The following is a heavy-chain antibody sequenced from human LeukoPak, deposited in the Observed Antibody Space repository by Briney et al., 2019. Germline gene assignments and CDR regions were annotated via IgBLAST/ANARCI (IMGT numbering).Heavy chain of an antibody. CDR2: ISGSGGSA. CDR1: GFTFSTYV. CDR3: GGSGSYYRLDY. J-gene: IGHJ4*02. Sequence: GGSLRLSCAASGFTFSTYVMTWVRQAPGKGLEWVSAISGSGGSAYNADSVKGRFTLSRDNSKNTLYLQMNSLRAEDTAVYYCGGSGSYYRLDYWGQGTLVTVSS. V-gene: IGHV3-23*01. D-gene: IGHD3-10*01.